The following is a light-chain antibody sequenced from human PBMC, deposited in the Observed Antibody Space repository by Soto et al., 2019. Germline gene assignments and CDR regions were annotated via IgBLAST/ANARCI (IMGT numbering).Light chain of an antibody. J-gene: IGLJ2*01. V-gene: IGLV2-14*01. Sequence: QSALTQPASVSGSPGQSITISCTGTSSDVGGYNYVSWYQQHPGKAPKLMIYEVSNRHSGVSNRFSGSKSGNTASLTISGLQAEDEADYYCSSYTNSSTYVVFGGGTKVTVL. CDR2: EVS. CDR1: SSDVGGYNY. CDR3: SSYTNSSTYVV.